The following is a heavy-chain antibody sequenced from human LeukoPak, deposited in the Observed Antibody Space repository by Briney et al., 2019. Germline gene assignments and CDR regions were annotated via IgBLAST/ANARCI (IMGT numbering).Heavy chain of an antibody. Sequence: ASVKVSCKASGYTFTIDGISCVRQAPGQGLEWMGWISAYNGNTNYAQKLQSRVTMTTNTSTSTAYMELRSLRSDDTAVYYCARTNQDDYYDSSGRRWAFDICGQGTMVTVSS. CDR2: ISAYNGNT. CDR1: GYTFTIDG. D-gene: IGHD3-22*01. J-gene: IGHJ3*02. CDR3: ARTNQDDYYDSSGRRWAFDI. V-gene: IGHV1-18*01.